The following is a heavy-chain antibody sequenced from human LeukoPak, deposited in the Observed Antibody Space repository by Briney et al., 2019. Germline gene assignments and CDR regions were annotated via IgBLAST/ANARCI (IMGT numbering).Heavy chain of an antibody. D-gene: IGHD4-17*01. V-gene: IGHV3-7*01. J-gene: IGHJ3*02. CDR2: IKQDGSEK. CDR1: GFTFSSYW. CDR3: ARDKDDYGDFDAFDI. Sequence: PGGSLRLSCAASGFTFSSYWMSWVRQAPGKGLEWVANIKQDGSEKYYEDSVKGRFTISRDNAKNSLYLQMNSLRAEDTAVYYCARDKDDYGDFDAFDIWGQGTMVTVSS.